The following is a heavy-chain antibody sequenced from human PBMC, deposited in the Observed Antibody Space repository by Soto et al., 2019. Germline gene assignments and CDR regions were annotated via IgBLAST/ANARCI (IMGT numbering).Heavy chain of an antibody. CDR3: ARIEMASIK. V-gene: IGHV4-31*03. CDR2: IYYTGST. CDR1: GASIRSGGYY. Sequence: PSETLSLTCIVSGASIRSGGYYWSWLRQSPGKGLEWIGHIYYTGSTLYSPSLKSRLTISLDTSKNQFSLDLRSVTAADTAMYYCARIEMASIKWGRGTLVTVSS. J-gene: IGHJ4*02.